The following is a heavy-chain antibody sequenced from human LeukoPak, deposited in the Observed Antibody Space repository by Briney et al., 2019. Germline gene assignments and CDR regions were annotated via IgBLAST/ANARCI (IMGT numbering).Heavy chain of an antibody. CDR2: IGYNGGDT. V-gene: IGHV3-64*01. D-gene: IGHD3-10*01. CDR3: AKDSAFYYIDV. CDR1: GFTLSTYS. Sequence: SGGSLRLSCAASGFTLSTYSMHWVRQAPGKGLEFVSAIGYNGGDTYYANSVKGRFTISRDISKNTLYLQMNSLKGDDTAVYYCAKDSAFYYIDVWGKGTTVIISS. J-gene: IGHJ6*03.